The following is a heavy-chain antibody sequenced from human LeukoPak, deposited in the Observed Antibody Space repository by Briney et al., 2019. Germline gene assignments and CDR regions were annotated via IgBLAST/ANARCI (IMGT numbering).Heavy chain of an antibody. J-gene: IGHJ4*02. V-gene: IGHV3-23*01. CDR2: ISGSGGNT. CDR3: ARSTYTSGWVDS. D-gene: IGHD6-19*01. CDR1: GFTFSSYA. Sequence: VGSLRLSCAASGFTFSSYAMSWVRQAPGKGLEWVSAISGSGGNTYYADSVKGRFTISRDNSKNTLYLQMNSLRAEDTAVYYCARSTYTSGWVDSWGQGTLVTVSS.